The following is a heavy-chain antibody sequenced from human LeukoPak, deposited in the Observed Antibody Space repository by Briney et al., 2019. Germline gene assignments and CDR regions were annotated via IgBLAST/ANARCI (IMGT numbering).Heavy chain of an antibody. CDR3: ARGAVAGLFDY. J-gene: IGHJ4*02. V-gene: IGHV6-1*01. Sequence: SQTLSLTCALSGDIFSSNSAAWNWSRQSPSRGLEWLGRTYYRSKLYNDYAVSVKSRITINPDTSKNQFSLQLNSVTPEDTAVYYCARGAVAGLFDYWGQGTLVTVSS. D-gene: IGHD6-19*01. CDR1: GDIFSSNSAA. CDR2: TYYRSKLYN.